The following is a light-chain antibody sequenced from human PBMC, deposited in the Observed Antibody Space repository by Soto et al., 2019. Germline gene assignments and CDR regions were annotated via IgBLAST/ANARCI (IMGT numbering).Light chain of an antibody. J-gene: IGKJ4*01. CDR1: QSVSSSY. CDR3: QQYGSS. V-gene: IGKV3-20*01. CDR2: GAS. Sequence: DILLTQSPGTLSLSPGERATLSCRASQSVSSSYLAWYQQKPGQAPRLLIYGASSRATGIPDRFSGSGSGTDFTLTISRLEPEDFAVYYCQQYGSSFGGGTKVDIK.